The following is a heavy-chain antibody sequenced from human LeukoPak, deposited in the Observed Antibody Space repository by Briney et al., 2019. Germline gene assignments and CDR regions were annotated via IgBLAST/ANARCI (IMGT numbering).Heavy chain of an antibody. Sequence: GESLKISCKGSAYGFTSYWIGWVRQMPGNGLEWMGSIYPGESDTKYSTYFQGQVTISADKSISPAYRQWSSLKATDTCMYYCARHRRRSSIDYWGQGTLVTVSS. CDR3: ARHRRRSSIDY. CDR2: IYPGESDT. D-gene: IGHD6-6*01. J-gene: IGHJ4*02. CDR1: AYGFTSYW. V-gene: IGHV5-51*01.